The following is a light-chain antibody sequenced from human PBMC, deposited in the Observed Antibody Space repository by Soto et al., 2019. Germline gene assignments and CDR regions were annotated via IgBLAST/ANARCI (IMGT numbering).Light chain of an antibody. CDR3: ATWDDSLNSYV. CDR2: SNN. J-gene: IGLJ1*01. Sequence: QSVLTQTPSASGTPGQRVTISCSGSSSSVGSNAVNWYQQLPGTAPKVLIYSNNQRPAGVPDRFSGSKSGTSASLAFSGLQSEDEADYYCATWDDSLNSYVFGTGTKVTVL. V-gene: IGLV1-44*01. CDR1: SSSVGSNA.